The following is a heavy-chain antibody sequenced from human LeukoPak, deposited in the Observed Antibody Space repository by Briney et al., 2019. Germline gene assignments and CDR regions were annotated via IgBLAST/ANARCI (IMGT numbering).Heavy chain of an antibody. CDR2: ISAYNGNT. Sequence: GASVKVSCKASGYTFTSYGISWVRQAPGQGLEWMGWISAYNGNTNYAQKLQGRVTMTTDTSTSTAYMELRSLRSDDTAVYYCAREPYGDYEEGSYYFDYWGQGTLVTVSS. CDR3: AREPYGDYEEGSYYFDY. V-gene: IGHV1-18*01. J-gene: IGHJ4*02. CDR1: GYTFTSYG. D-gene: IGHD4-17*01.